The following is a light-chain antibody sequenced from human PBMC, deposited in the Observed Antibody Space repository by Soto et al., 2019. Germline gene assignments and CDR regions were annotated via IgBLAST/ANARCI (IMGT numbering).Light chain of an antibody. J-gene: IGLJ2*01. V-gene: IGLV2-14*01. CDR3: SSDTSTSAVL. CDR2: EVS. Sequence: QSALTQPASVSGSPGQSITISCTGTSSDVGGYNYVSWYQQHPGKAPKLMIYEVSTRPSGVSNRFSGSKSGNTASLTISGLQAEDEADYYCSSDTSTSAVLFGGGTKLTVL. CDR1: SSDVGGYNY.